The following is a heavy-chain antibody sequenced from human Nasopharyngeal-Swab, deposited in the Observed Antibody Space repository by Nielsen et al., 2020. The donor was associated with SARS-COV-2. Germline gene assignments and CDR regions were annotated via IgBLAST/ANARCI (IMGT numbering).Heavy chain of an antibody. J-gene: IGHJ4*02. CDR3: ARGPEYALFDF. V-gene: IGHV4-61*01. D-gene: IGHD2/OR15-2a*01. CDR2: IYYSGST. Sequence: SETLSLTCTVSGGPASSGIYYWSWIRQPPGKGLEWIGYIYYSGSTNYNPSLKSRVTISIDTSKNQFSLKLTSVTAADTAVYYCARGPEYALFDFWGQGTLVTVSS. CDR1: GGPASSGIYY.